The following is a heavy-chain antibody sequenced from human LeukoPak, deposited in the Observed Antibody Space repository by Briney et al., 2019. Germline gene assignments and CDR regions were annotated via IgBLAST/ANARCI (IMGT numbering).Heavy chain of an antibody. CDR1: GYTFTSYA. V-gene: IGHV7-4-1*02. CDR2: INTNTGNP. D-gene: IGHD2-15*01. J-gene: IGHJ6*03. Sequence: RASVKVSCKASGYTFTSYAMNWVRQAPGQGLEWMGWINTNTGNPTYAQGFTGRFVFSLDTSVSTAYLQISSLKAEDTAVYYCARGVFLGYCSGGSCPVSYYYYYMDVWGKGTTVTVSS. CDR3: ARGVFLGYCSGGSCPVSYYYYYMDV.